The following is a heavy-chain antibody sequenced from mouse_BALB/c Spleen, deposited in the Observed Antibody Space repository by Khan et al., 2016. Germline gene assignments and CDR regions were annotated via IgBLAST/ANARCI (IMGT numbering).Heavy chain of an antibody. J-gene: IGHJ3*01. V-gene: IGHV1-54*01. CDR2: INPGSGGS. D-gene: IGHD2-2*01. CDR1: GYAFTNYL. Sequence: QVQLKQSGAELVRPGTSVKVSCKASGYAFTNYLIEWVKQRPGQGLEWIGVINPGSGGSNYNEKFKGKATLTADKSSSTAYMQLSSLTSDDSAVYFCARSDGYDVGYAYWGQGTLLTVSA. CDR3: ARSDGYDVGYAY.